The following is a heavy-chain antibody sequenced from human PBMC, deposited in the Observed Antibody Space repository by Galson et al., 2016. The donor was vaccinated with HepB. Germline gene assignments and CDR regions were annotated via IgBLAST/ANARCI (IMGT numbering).Heavy chain of an antibody. CDR2: SYTGGST. CDR1: GGSISSGSHY. J-gene: IGHJ3*01. D-gene: IGHD1-1*01. Sequence: TLSLTCTVSGGSISSGSHYWSWTRQPAGKGLEWIGRSYTGGSTNYNPSLKSRVTLSLDTSKNQFSLKVTSVTAADTATYYCARGFHWNDIVFDVWGQGTVVTVSS. CDR3: ARGFHWNDIVFDV. V-gene: IGHV4-61*02.